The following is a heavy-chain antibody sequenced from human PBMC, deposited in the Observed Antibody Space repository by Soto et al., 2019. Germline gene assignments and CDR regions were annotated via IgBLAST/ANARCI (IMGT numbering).Heavy chain of an antibody. CDR3: AKDLVRYDFSGYYFHAGEYFQE. V-gene: IGHV4-39*07. D-gene: IGHD3-22*01. CDR1: GGSISSSSYF. J-gene: IGHJ1*01. Sequence: SETLSLTCSVSGGSISSSSYFWGWIRQPPGKGLEWIGSIYYSGSTYYNPSLKSRVTVSVDTSKNQFSLKLSSVTAEDTALYYCAKDLVRYDFSGYYFHAGEYFQEWGQGTLVTVSS. CDR2: IYYSGST.